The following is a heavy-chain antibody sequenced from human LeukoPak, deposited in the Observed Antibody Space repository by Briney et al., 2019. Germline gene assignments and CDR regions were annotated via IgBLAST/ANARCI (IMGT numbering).Heavy chain of an antibody. CDR1: GFTFDDYS. D-gene: IGHD3-22*01. CDR2: ITSSGSTI. CDR3: ARGWIYYYDSSGYFDY. V-gene: IGHV3-11*01. Sequence: GGSLRLSCEASGFTFDDYSMSWVRQAPGKGLEWLSCITSSGSTIYYADSVKGRFTISRDNAKNSLYMQMNSLRDEDTAVYYCARGWIYYYDSSGYFDYWGQGTLVTVSS. J-gene: IGHJ4*02.